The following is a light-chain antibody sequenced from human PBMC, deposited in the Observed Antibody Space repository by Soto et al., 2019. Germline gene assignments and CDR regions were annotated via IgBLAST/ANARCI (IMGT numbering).Light chain of an antibody. CDR2: DVF. Sequence: QSMLTQPASVSGSLGQSVTISCTGSNSDVGGYDYVSWFQQHPGKAPQLIIFDVFNRPSGVSSRFSGSKSGYTASLTISVLQAEDEADYYCCSYTDNATPVFGGGTKLTVL. CDR3: CSYTDNATPV. V-gene: IGLV2-14*01. CDR1: NSDVGGYDY. J-gene: IGLJ2*01.